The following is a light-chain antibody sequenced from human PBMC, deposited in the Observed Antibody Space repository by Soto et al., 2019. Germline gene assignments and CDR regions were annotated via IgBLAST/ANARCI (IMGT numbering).Light chain of an antibody. CDR2: EVN. V-gene: IGLV2-8*01. CDR1: SIDVGGYNY. Sequence: QSALTQPPSASGSPGQSVAISCTGTSIDVGGYNYVSWYQQHPGKAPKLMIYEVNKRPSGVPDRFSGSKSGNTASLTVSGHQAEDEADYYCSSYAGSSNVFGTGTKVTVL. CDR3: SSYAGSSNV. J-gene: IGLJ1*01.